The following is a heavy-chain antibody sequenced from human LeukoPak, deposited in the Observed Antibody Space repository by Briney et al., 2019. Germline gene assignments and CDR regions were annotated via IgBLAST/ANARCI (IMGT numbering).Heavy chain of an antibody. CDR2: ISYDGSNK. V-gene: IGHV3-30*03. CDR3: APDLRGSAWSLDY. Sequence: GGSLRLSCATSGFTFSSYGIHWVRQAPGKGLEWVAVISYDGSNKYYADSVKGRFTISRDNFKNTLYLQMNSLRAEDTAVYYCAPDLRGSAWSLDYWAQGTLVTVSS. CDR1: GFTFSSYG. J-gene: IGHJ4*02. D-gene: IGHD6-19*01.